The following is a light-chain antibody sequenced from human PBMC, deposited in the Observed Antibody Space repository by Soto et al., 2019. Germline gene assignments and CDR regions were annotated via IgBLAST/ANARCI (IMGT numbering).Light chain of an antibody. V-gene: IGLV2-8*01. CDR1: KSDIGGYDF. CDR3: KSYAGSNTYV. J-gene: IGLJ1*01. CDR2: EVV. Sequence: QSALTQPPSASGSPGQSVTISCTGTKSDIGGYDFVSWYQHHPGKAPRLIIYEVVQRPSGVPDRFSGSKSGNTASLTVSGLQAADEADYFCKSYAGSNTYVFGSGTQLTVL.